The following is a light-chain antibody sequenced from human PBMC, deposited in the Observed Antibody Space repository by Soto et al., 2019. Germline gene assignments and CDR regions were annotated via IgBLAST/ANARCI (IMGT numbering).Light chain of an antibody. J-gene: IGKJ1*01. V-gene: IGKV1-39*01. CDR3: QQYKT. CDR2: AAS. Sequence: DIQMTQSPSSLSASVGDRVTITCRASQIISSYLNWYQQKPGKAPKLLIYAASSLQSGVPSRFSGSGSGTEFTLTISSLQPDDFATYYCQQYKTFGQGTKVDIK. CDR1: QIISSY.